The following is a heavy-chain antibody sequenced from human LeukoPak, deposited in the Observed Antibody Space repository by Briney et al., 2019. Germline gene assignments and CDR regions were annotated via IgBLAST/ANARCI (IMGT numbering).Heavy chain of an antibody. CDR2: IYPDSGGT. CDR3: SRARRDGYNWGY. Sequence: ASVKVSCKASGYTFTGYYMHWVRQAPGQGLEWMGRIYPDSGGTNYALKFQGRVTMTRNTSISTAYMELSRLRSDDTAVYYCSRARRDGYNWGYWGQGTLVTVS. CDR1: GYTFTGYY. D-gene: IGHD5-24*01. V-gene: IGHV1-2*06. J-gene: IGHJ4*02.